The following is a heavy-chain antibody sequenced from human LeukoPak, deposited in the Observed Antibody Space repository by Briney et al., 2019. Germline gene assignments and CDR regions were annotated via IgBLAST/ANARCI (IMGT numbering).Heavy chain of an antibody. D-gene: IGHD4-17*01. Sequence: GGSLRLSCAASGFTFSSYAMSWVRQAPGKGLEWVSAISGSGGNTYYADSVRGRFTISRDNFKNTLYLQMNSLRAEDTAVYYCARGTTAGWFDPWGQGTLVTVSS. CDR2: ISGSGGNT. V-gene: IGHV3-23*01. CDR3: ARGTTAGWFDP. CDR1: GFTFSSYA. J-gene: IGHJ5*02.